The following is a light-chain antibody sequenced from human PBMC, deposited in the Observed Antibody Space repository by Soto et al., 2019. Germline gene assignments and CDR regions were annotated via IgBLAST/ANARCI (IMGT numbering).Light chain of an antibody. Sequence: EIVMTQSPATLSMSPGERATLSCRASQSVSSKLAWYQQKPGQGPRLLIYDASSRATGIPARFSGSGSGTEFTLTISSLQSEDFAVYYCQHYSTWLWTFGQGTKVEIK. CDR3: QHYSTWLWT. CDR2: DAS. J-gene: IGKJ1*01. V-gene: IGKV3-15*01. CDR1: QSVSSK.